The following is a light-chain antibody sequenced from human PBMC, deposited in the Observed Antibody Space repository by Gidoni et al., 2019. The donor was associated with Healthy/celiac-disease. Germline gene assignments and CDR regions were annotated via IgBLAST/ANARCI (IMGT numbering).Light chain of an antibody. CDR2: DAS. J-gene: IGKJ4*01. Sequence: DIQMTQSPSSLSASVGDRVTITCQASQDISNYLNWYQQKPGKAPKLLIYDASNLETGVPSRFSGSGSGTDFTFTISSLQPEDIATYYCQQYDNSFGGGTKVEIK. CDR3: QQYDNS. CDR1: QDISNY. V-gene: IGKV1-33*01.